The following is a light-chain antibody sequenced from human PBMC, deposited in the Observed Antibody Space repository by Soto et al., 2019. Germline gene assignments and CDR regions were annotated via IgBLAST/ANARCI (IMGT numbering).Light chain of an antibody. CDR2: DVN. V-gene: IGLV2-14*01. CDR3: NSYTTSNTVL. CDR1: SSDVGGYNS. Sequence: QSALTQPASVSGSTGQSITISCTGTSSDVGGYNSVSWYQQHPGIAPKLIIYDVNNRPSGVSNRFSGSKSGNTASLTISGLQAEYEADYYCNSYTTSNTVLFGGVTNLTVL. J-gene: IGLJ2*01.